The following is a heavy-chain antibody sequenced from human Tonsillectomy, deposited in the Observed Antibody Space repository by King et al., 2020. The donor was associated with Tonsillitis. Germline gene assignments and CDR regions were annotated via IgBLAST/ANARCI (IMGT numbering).Heavy chain of an antibody. Sequence: LQLQESGPGLVKPSETLSLTCTVSGGSISSGTYYWGWIRQPPGKGLEWIGSIYYIGNTYYNPSLKSRVTILVDTSKNQFSLKLRSVTAADTAVYYCARLLLGYCSGGSCSDAFDIWGQGTMVTVSS. V-gene: IGHV4-39*07. CDR2: IYYIGNT. J-gene: IGHJ3*02. CDR3: ARLLLGYCSGGSCSDAFDI. CDR1: GGSISSGTYY. D-gene: IGHD2-15*01.